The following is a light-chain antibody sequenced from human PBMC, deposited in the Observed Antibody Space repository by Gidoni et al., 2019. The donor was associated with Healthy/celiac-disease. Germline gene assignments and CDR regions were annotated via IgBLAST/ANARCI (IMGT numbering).Light chain of an antibody. J-gene: IGKJ2*01. CDR2: GAS. Sequence: EIVLTQSPGTLSLSPGERATLSCRASQSVSSSFLAWYQQKPGQAPRLLIYGASSRATGIPDRFSGSGSGTDFTLTISRLEPEDFAVYYCQQSGSFXXXTKLEIK. CDR3: QQSGS. V-gene: IGKV3-20*01. CDR1: QSVSSSF.